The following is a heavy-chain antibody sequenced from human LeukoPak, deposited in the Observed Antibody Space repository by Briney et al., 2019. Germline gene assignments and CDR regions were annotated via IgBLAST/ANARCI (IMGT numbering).Heavy chain of an antibody. CDR2: IIPTLGIA. D-gene: IGHD5-18*01. Sequence: SVKVSCKASGYTFIGYGITWVRQAPGQGLEWMGRIIPTLGIANYAQKFQGRVTITADKSTSTAYMELSSLRSEDTAVYYCARDKVSDGYSYGFDYWGQGTLVTVSS. CDR3: ARDKVSDGYSYGFDY. CDR1: GYTFIGYG. V-gene: IGHV1-69*04. J-gene: IGHJ4*02.